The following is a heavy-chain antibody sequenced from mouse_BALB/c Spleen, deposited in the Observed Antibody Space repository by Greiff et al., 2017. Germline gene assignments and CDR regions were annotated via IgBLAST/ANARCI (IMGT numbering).Heavy chain of an antibody. J-gene: IGHJ2*01. D-gene: IGHD2-4*01. CDR1: GFAFSSYD. V-gene: IGHV5-12-1*01. Sequence: EVHLVESGGGLVKPGGSLKLSCAASGFAFSSYDMSWVRQTPEKRLEWVAYISSGGGSTYYPDTVKGRFTISRDNAKNTLYLQMSSLKSEDTAMYYGARHAVITTGDYFDYWGQGTTLTVSS. CDR2: ISSGGGST. CDR3: ARHAVITTGDYFDY.